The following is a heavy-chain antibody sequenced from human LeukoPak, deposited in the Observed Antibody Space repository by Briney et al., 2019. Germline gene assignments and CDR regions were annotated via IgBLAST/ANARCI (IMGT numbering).Heavy chain of an antibody. CDR3: ATQGWGPQTYYYYMDV. CDR1: GGAFSSYA. J-gene: IGHJ6*03. D-gene: IGHD3-16*01. V-gene: IGHV1-69*05. CDR2: IIPIFGTA. Sequence: SVKVSCKASGGAFSSYAISWVRQAPGQGLEWMGRIIPIFGTANYAQKFQGRVTITTDESTSTAYMELSSLRSEDTAVYYCATQGWGPQTYYYYMDVWGKGTTVTVSS.